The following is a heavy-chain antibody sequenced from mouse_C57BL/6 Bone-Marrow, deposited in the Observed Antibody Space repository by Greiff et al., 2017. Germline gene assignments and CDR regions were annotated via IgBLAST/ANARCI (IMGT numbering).Heavy chain of an antibody. CDR3: ARFGSKAAWFAY. CDR1: GFTFSDYY. D-gene: IGHD1-1*01. CDR2: ISNGGGST. Sequence: EVMLVESGGGLVQPGGSLKLSCAASGFTFSDYYMYWVRQTPEKRLEWVAYISNGGGSTYYPDTVKGRFTISRDNAKKTLYLQMSRLKSEDTAMYYCARFGSKAAWFAYWGQGTLVTVSA. J-gene: IGHJ3*01. V-gene: IGHV5-12*01.